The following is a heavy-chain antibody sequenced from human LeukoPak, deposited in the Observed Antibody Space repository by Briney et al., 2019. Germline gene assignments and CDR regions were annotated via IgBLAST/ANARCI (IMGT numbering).Heavy chain of an antibody. Sequence: GGSLRLSCAAPGFTVGNNYMNWVRHAPGKGLEWVSLIFSHGETSYADSVKGRFTISRDNSKNTLYLQMNGLRVEDTAVYYCARDPPAVSINTYAWGQGTLVTVSS. CDR1: GFTVGNNY. CDR3: ARDPPAVSINTYA. CDR2: IFSHGET. J-gene: IGHJ4*02. D-gene: IGHD2-8*01. V-gene: IGHV3-66*01.